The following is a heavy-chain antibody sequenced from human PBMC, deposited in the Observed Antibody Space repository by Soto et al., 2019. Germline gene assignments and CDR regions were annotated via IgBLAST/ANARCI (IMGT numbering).Heavy chain of an antibody. CDR2: INHSGST. J-gene: IGHJ4*02. D-gene: IGHD3-10*01. CDR1: GGSFSGYY. Sequence: SETLSLTCAVYGGSFSGYYWSWIRQPPGKGLEWIGEINHSGSTNYNPSLKSRVTISVDTSKNQFSLKLSSVTAADTAVYYCARVFRPPYITMVRGRYFDYWGQGTLVTVSS. CDR3: ARVFRPPYITMVRGRYFDY. V-gene: IGHV4-34*01.